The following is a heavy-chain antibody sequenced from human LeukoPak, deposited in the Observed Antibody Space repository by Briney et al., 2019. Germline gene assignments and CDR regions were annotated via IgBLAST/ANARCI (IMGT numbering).Heavy chain of an antibody. D-gene: IGHD6-13*01. CDR3: ARVGGDSSSWYAEEGYFDY. V-gene: IGHV4-39*07. CDR2: IYYSGST. CDR1: GGSISSSSYY. J-gene: IGHJ4*02. Sequence: SETLSLTCTVSGGSISSSSYYWGWIRQPPGKGLEWIGNIYYSGSTYYNPSLKSRVTISVDTSKNQFSLKLSSVTAADTAVYYCARVGGDSSSWYAEEGYFDYWGQGTLVTVSS.